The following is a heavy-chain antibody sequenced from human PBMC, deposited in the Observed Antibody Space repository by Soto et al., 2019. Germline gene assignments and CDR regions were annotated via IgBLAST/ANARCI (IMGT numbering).Heavy chain of an antibody. CDR3: ACSVYDSGWFDP. D-gene: IGHD5-12*01. CDR1: GGSFSGYY. CDR2: INHSGST. V-gene: IGHV4-34*01. Sequence: QVQLQQWGAGLLKPSETLSLTCAVYGGSFSGYYWSWIRQPPGKGLEWIGEINHSGSTNYNPSLKRRVNISVDRPKNPVSVKLSSVAAADTTVYYCACSVYDSGWFDPWCQGSLVTVSS. J-gene: IGHJ5*02.